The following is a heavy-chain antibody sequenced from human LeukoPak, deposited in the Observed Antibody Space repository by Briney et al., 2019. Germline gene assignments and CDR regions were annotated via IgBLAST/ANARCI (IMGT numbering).Heavy chain of an antibody. V-gene: IGHV3-23*01. CDR3: SKEEYYGSGSYHKPSQFDY. CDR2: ISGSGANT. J-gene: IGHJ4*02. Sequence: GGSLRLSCAASGFTFSTYAMSWVRQAPGKGLEWVSTISGSGANTYYADSVRGRFTISRDNSKNTLYLQMNSLRAEDTAVYYCSKEEYYGSGSYHKPSQFDYWGQGTLVTVSS. CDR1: GFTFSTYA. D-gene: IGHD3-10*01.